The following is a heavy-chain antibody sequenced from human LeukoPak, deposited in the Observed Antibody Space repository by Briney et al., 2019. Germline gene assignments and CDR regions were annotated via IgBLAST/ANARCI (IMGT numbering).Heavy chain of an antibody. D-gene: IGHD3-9*01. J-gene: IGHJ4*02. Sequence: GGSLRLSCAASGFTFSSYWMHWVRQAPGKGLEWVASISSSSYIYYADSVKGRFTISRDNAKNSLYLQMNSLRAEDTAVYYCARDRAYDILTGSLDYWGQGTLVTVSS. V-gene: IGHV3-21*01. CDR1: GFTFSSYW. CDR3: ARDRAYDILTGSLDY. CDR2: ISSSSYI.